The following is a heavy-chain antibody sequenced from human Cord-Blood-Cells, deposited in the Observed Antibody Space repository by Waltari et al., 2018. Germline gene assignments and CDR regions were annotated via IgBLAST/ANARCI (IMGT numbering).Heavy chain of an antibody. J-gene: IGHJ3*02. CDR3: ATSGDIVATEGAFDI. D-gene: IGHD5-12*01. Sequence: QVQLVESGGGVVQPGRSLRLSCAASGFTFGSYSMHWVRQAPGKGLEWVAVISYDGSNKYYADSVKGRFTISRDNSKNTLYLQMNSLRAEDTAVYYCATSGDIVATEGAFDIWGQGTMVTVSS. V-gene: IGHV3-30-3*01. CDR2: ISYDGSNK. CDR1: GFTFGSYS.